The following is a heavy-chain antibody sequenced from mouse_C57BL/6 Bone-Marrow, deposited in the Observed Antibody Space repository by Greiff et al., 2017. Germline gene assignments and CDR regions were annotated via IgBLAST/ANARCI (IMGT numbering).Heavy chain of an antibody. J-gene: IGHJ3*01. CDR1: GFSLTSYG. D-gene: IGHD2-1*01. Sequence: QVQLKESGPGLVQPSQSLSITCTVSGFSLTSYGVHWVRQSPGKGLEWLGVIWSGGSTDSNAAFISRLSISKDNSKSQVFFKMNSLQADDTAIYYCARNSPGNRFAYWGQGTLVTVSA. CDR2: IWSGGST. V-gene: IGHV2-2*01. CDR3: ARNSPGNRFAY.